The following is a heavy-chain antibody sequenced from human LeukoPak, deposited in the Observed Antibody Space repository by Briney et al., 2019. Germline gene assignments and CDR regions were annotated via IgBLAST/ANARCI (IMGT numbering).Heavy chain of an antibody. J-gene: IGHJ5*02. CDR3: AKSRYYYDSSGYSRHWFDP. Sequence: GGSLRLSCVASGFTFSSYGMHWVRQAPGKGLEWVAVISYDVSNKYYADSVKGRFTISRDNSKNTLYLQMNSLRAEDTAVYYCAKSRYYYDSSGYSRHWFDPWGQGTLVTVSS. CDR2: ISYDVSNK. V-gene: IGHV3-30*18. CDR1: GFTFSSYG. D-gene: IGHD3-22*01.